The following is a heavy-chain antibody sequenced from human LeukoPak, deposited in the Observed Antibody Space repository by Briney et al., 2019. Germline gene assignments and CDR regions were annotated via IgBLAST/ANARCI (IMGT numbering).Heavy chain of an antibody. D-gene: IGHD3-10*01. Sequence: PGGSLRLSWVASGFSFSDHFMDWVRQAPGKGLEWVGRARDKANGYTTEYAASVKGRFTISRDESRKSVYLQMSSLKTEDTAVYYCVKVYGTVIRGIIVTRLDYWGQGTLVTVSS. V-gene: IGHV3-72*01. J-gene: IGHJ4*02. CDR3: VKVYGTVIRGIIVTRLDY. CDR2: ARDKANGYTT. CDR1: GFSFSDHF.